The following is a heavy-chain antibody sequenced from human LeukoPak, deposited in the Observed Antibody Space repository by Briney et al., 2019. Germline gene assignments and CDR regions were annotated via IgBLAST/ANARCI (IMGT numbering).Heavy chain of an antibody. CDR2: IFYSGST. CDR3: AKSNGYGLIDI. Sequence: PSETLSLTCTVSGGSISTSNYYWGWIRQPPGKGLEWIGNIFYSGSTYYGPSLKSRLTISLDTSRNQFSLKLNSTAADTAVYYCAKSNGYGLIDIWGQGTTVTVSS. CDR1: GGSISTSNYY. D-gene: IGHD3-10*01. J-gene: IGHJ3*02. V-gene: IGHV4-39*07.